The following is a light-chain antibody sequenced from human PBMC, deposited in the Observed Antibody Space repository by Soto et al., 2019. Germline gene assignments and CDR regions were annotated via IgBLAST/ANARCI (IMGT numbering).Light chain of an antibody. CDR3: QQRSNWPT. CDR1: QSVSSY. CDR2: AAS. Sequence: ESVLTQSPATLSLSPGERATLSCRASQSVSSYLAWYQHKPGQAPRLLIYAASNRATGIPARFSGSGSGTDFTITISSLEPEDFAVYYSQQRSNWPTFGQGTKLEIK. V-gene: IGKV3-11*01. J-gene: IGKJ2*01.